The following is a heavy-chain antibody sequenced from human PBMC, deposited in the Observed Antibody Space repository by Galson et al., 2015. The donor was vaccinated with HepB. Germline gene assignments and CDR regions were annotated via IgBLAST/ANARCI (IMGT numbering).Heavy chain of an antibody. V-gene: IGHV3-9*01. CDR2: ITWNSDFT. CDR3: AQDLTYYYGSGSYFVGMDV. J-gene: IGHJ6*02. Sequence: SLRLSCAASGFTFEDYAMHWVRQVPGKGLEWVSGITWNSDFTGYADSVRGRFTTSRDNARYSLYLQMNSLRSEDTALYYCAQDLTYYYGSGSYFVGMDVWGHGTTVTVSS. D-gene: IGHD3-10*01. CDR1: GFTFEDYA.